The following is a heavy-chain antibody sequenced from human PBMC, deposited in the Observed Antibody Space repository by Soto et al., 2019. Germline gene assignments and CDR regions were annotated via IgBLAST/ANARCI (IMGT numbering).Heavy chain of an antibody. J-gene: IGHJ6*02. Sequence: PGESLKISCKGSGYSFTSYWIGWVRQLPGKGLEWMGIIYPGDSDTRYSPSFQGQVTISADKSISTAYLQWSSLKASDTAMYYCARDRYYYDSSGYNPYYYYGMDVWGQGTTVTVS. CDR2: IYPGDSDT. CDR1: GYSFTSYW. V-gene: IGHV5-51*01. D-gene: IGHD3-22*01. CDR3: ARDRYYYDSSGYNPYYYYGMDV.